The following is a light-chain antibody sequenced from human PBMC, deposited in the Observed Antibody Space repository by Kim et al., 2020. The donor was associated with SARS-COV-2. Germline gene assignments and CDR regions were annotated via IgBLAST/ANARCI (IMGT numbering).Light chain of an antibody. J-gene: IGKJ4*01. CDR1: QSVTSGF. Sequence: ETVLTQSPGTLSLSPGQRATLSCRNSQSVTSGFLAWYQQKPGQAPRLLIYGASSRATGIADRFSGRGSGTDFTLTSSRLQPEDFGVYYCQQYGDLTLTFGGGTKVDIK. CDR3: QQYGDLTLT. V-gene: IGKV3-20*01. CDR2: GAS.